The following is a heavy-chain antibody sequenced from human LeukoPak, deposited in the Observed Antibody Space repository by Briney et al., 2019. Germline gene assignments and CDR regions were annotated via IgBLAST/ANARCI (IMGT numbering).Heavy chain of an antibody. D-gene: IGHD2-15*01. J-gene: IGHJ2*01. CDR3: ARRRVVVVAATVSSRKRYWYFDL. Sequence: SETLSLTCAVYGGSFSGYYWSCIRQPPRKGLEWIGETNHSGSTTYNTTLKSRVTIAVDTSKNQFSLKLRSVSAADTAVYYWARRRVVVVAATVSSRKRYWYFDLWGRGTLVTVSS. CDR2: TNHSGST. V-gene: IGHV4-34*01. CDR1: GGSFSGYY.